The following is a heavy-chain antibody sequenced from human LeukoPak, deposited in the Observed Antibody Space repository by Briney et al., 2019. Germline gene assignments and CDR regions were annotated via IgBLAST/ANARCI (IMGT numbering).Heavy chain of an antibody. D-gene: IGHD3-9*01. Sequence: ASVKVSCKASGGTFSSYAISWVRQAPGQGLEWMGGIIPIFGTANYAQKFQGRVTITADKSTSTAYMELSSLRSEDTAVYYCTTDSYYDILTGYYSDSNYWGQGTLVTVSS. CDR2: IIPIFGTA. CDR1: GGTFSSYA. J-gene: IGHJ4*02. CDR3: TTDSYYDILTGYYSDSNY. V-gene: IGHV1-69*06.